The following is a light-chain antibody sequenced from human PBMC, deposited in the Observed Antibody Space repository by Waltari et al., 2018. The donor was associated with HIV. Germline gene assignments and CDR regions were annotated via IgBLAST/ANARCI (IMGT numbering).Light chain of an antibody. CDR1: DLADQY. CDR2: KDG. Sequence: SFELTQPPSVSVSPGQTARITCPGDDLADQYVYWYQQKAGQAPVLVMYKDGERPSGVPERFFASTSGTTVTLIISGVQAEDEADYYCQSADSSDSSYVFGSGTKVTVL. CDR3: QSADSSDSSYV. J-gene: IGLJ1*01. V-gene: IGLV3-25*03.